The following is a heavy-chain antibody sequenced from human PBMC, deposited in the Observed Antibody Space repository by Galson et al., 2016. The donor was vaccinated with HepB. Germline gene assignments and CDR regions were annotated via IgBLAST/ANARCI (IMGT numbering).Heavy chain of an antibody. J-gene: IGHJ4*02. D-gene: IGHD3-10*01. V-gene: IGHV3-33*01. CDR2: IRHDGSKE. Sequence: SLRLSCATSGFRFSQYAMHWLRQAPGKGLEWVAMIRHDGSKEDYIDAMKGRFAISRDNSNNTLLLEMNNLRGEDTAVYYCAGERWPAYYGSGSHYLFEHWGQGMLVTVSS. CDR1: GFRFSQYA. CDR3: AGERWPAYYGSGSHYLFEH.